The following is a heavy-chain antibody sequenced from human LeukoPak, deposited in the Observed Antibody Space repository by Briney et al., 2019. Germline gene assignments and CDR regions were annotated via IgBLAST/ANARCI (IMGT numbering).Heavy chain of an antibody. Sequence: PSETLSLTCTVSGGSISSSSYYWGWIRQPPGTGLEWIGSIYYSGSTYYTPSLKSRVTISVDTSKNQFSLKLSSVTAADTAVYYCARQSAAARPRGWFDPWGQGTLVTVSS. D-gene: IGHD6-6*01. CDR3: ARQSAAARPRGWFDP. V-gene: IGHV4-39*01. CDR2: IYYSGST. J-gene: IGHJ5*02. CDR1: GGSISSSSYY.